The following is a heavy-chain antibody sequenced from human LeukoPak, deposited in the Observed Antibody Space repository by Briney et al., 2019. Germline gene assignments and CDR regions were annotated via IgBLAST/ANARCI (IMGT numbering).Heavy chain of an antibody. CDR2: ITSSGTT. J-gene: IGHJ4*02. D-gene: IGHD2-21*01. Sequence: GGSLRLSCAASGFTFTSHEMNWVRQAPGKGLEWVSYITSSGTTKYGDSVKGRFTISRDNSKNTLYLQMNSLRAEDTAVYYCARRVVIAAPFDYWGQGTLVTVS. CDR3: ARRVVIAAPFDY. V-gene: IGHV3-48*03. CDR1: GFTFTSHE.